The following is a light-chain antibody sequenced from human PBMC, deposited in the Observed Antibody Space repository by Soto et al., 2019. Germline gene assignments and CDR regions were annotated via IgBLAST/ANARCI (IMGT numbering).Light chain of an antibody. CDR2: GAS. V-gene: IGKV3-20*01. J-gene: IGKJ1*01. Sequence: EIVLTQSPGTLSLSPGERATLSCRSSQYVSSSYLAWYQQKPGQAPRLLIYGASSRATGIPDRFSGSGSGTDFTLTISRLEPEDFAVYYCQQYGTSPWTFGQGTKVDIK. CDR1: QYVSSSY. CDR3: QQYGTSPWT.